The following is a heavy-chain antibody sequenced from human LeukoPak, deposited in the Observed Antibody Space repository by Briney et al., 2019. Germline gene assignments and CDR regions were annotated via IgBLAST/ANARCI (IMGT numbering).Heavy chain of an antibody. CDR3: ARDGTIFGVVTPFDY. Sequence: GASVKVSCKASGGTFSSYAISWVRQAPGQGLEWMGGIIPIFGTANYAQKFQGRVTITADESTSTAYMELSSLRSEDTAVYYCARDGTIFGVVTPFDYWGQGTLVTVSS. V-gene: IGHV1-69*13. CDR1: GGTFSSYA. D-gene: IGHD3-3*01. CDR2: IIPIFGTA. J-gene: IGHJ4*02.